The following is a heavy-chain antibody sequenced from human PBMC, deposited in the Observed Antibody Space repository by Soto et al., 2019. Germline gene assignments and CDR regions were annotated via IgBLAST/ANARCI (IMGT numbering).Heavy chain of an antibody. CDR2: IIPNFDTP. CDR3: AVAMVREILIFESSGMHV. CDR1: GGSFNNYA. D-gene: IGHD3-10*01. Sequence: QVHLVQSGAEVKKPGSSVKVSCKTSGGSFNNYAVSWVRQAPGQGLEWMGGIIPNFDTPNYAQKFQDRVTIIADESTSTVYMELRSLRSNDTAVYYYAVAMVREILIFESSGMHVWGQGTTVIVSS. J-gene: IGHJ6*02. V-gene: IGHV1-69*01.